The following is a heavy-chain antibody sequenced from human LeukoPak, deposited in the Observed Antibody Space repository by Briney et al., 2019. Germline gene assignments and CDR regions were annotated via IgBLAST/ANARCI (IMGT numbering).Heavy chain of an antibody. Sequence: ASVKVSCKASGYTFTSYDINWVRQATGQGLEWMGWVNPNSGNTGYAQKFQGRVTMTRNTSMSTAYMELSSLRSEDTAVYYCARVYSGYDTHFDYWGQGTLVTVSS. J-gene: IGHJ4*02. CDR2: VNPNSGNT. CDR1: GYTFTSYD. V-gene: IGHV1-8*01. D-gene: IGHD5-12*01. CDR3: ARVYSGYDTHFDY.